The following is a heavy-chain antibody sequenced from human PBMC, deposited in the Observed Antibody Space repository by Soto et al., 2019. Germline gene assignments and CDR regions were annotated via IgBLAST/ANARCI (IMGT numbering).Heavy chain of an antibody. CDR3: AKEAGWGCSSIICYPWFDP. D-gene: IGHD2-2*01. CDR2: ISYDGSNK. J-gene: IGHJ5*02. Sequence: PGGSLTLSCAPSGFTFTSYGMHWARQAQGKGLEWVAVISYDGSNKYYADSVKGRFTISRDNSKNTLDLQMNSLRVEDTALYFCAKEAGWGCSSIICYPWFDPWGQGT. V-gene: IGHV3-30*18. CDR1: GFTFTSYG.